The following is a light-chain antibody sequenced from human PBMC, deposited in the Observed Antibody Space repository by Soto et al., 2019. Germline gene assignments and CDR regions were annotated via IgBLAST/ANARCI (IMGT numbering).Light chain of an antibody. CDR3: QQYGISPIT. J-gene: IGKJ5*01. V-gene: IGKV3-20*01. CDR2: AAS. Sequence: EIVLTQSPGTLSLSPGERATLSCRATQSVSSSFLAWYQQKPGQAPRLLLYAASSRATGIPDRFSGSGSGTDFTLTINRLEPEDFAVYYCQQYGISPITFGQGTRLEIK. CDR1: QSVSSSF.